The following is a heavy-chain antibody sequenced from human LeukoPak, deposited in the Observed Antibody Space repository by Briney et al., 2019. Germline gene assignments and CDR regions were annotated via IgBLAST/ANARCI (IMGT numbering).Heavy chain of an antibody. CDR2: VYYSGST. CDR1: GDSISSNSFY. V-gene: IGHV4-61*09. J-gene: IGHJ5*02. CDR3: ARHGNEYSSSWYEGFDP. D-gene: IGHD6-13*01. Sequence: SETLSLTCTVPGDSISSNSFYWTWIRQPAGKGLEWIGHVYYSGSTNYNPSLKSRVTISVDTSKNQFSLKLSSVTAADTAVYYCARHGNEYSSSWYEGFDPWGQGTLVTVSS.